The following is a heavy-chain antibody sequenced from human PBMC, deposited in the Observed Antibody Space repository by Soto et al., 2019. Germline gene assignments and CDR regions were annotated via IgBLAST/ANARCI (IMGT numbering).Heavy chain of an antibody. Sequence: PGETLKISYQGSGCKFPTYWTAWVRQMPGKGLEWMRIIYPGGSDTRYSPSFQGQVTISGDKSISTAYLQWSSLKASGTAMYYCARRKRWLQLVFDYWGQGTLVTVSS. D-gene: IGHD1-1*01. J-gene: IGHJ4*02. V-gene: IGHV5-51*01. CDR2: IYPGGSDT. CDR1: GCKFPTYW. CDR3: ARRKRWLQLVFDY.